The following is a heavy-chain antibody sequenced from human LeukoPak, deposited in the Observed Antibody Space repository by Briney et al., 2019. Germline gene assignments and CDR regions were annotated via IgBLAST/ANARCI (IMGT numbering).Heavy chain of an antibody. Sequence: GGSLRLSCAASGFTFSDYWMHWVRQAPGKGLEWVSAISGSGGNTYYADSVKGRFTISRDNSKNTLYLQLNSLRAEDTAVYYCAKWYYGYYFDYWGQGTLVTVSS. V-gene: IGHV3-23*01. D-gene: IGHD3-10*01. CDR2: ISGSGGNT. CDR3: AKWYYGYYFDY. CDR1: GFTFSDYW. J-gene: IGHJ4*02.